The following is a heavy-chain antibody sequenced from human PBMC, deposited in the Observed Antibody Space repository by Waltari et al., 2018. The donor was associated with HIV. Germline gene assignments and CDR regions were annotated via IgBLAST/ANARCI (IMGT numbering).Heavy chain of an antibody. V-gene: IGHV3-23*01. J-gene: IGHJ4*02. CDR2: IGGSDGTT. CDR3: ANTHDYGDYRPFDY. CDR1: GFHFNNYA. Sequence: EVQLLESGGGLVLPGGSLRLSCVASGFHFNNYAMTWVRQAPGKGLEWVSTIGGSDGTTYYADSVKGRFTISRDNFKNTLYLQMNSLRAEDTAIYFCANTHDYGDYRPFDYWGPGALVTVSS. D-gene: IGHD4-17*01.